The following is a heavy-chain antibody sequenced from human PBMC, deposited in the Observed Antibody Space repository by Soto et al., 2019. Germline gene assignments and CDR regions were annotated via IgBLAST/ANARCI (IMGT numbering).Heavy chain of an antibody. CDR2: IKPNSGGT. Sequence: QVQLVQSGAEVKKPGASVKVSCKASGYTFTGYYMHWVRQAPGQGLEWMGWIKPNSGGTNYAQKFQGRVTMTRDTSISTAYIELSRLRSDDTAVYYCARDYYDSSGYYQNWFDPWGQGTLVTVSS. V-gene: IGHV1-2*02. D-gene: IGHD3-22*01. CDR3: ARDYYDSSGYYQNWFDP. CDR1: GYTFTGYY. J-gene: IGHJ5*02.